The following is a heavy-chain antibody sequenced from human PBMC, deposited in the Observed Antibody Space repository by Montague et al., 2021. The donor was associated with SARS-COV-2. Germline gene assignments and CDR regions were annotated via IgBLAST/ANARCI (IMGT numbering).Heavy chain of an antibody. CDR1: GFTFSSYS. CDR3: ARDLRWGYYDILTGYYRPLDY. V-gene: IGHV3-48*04. Sequence: SRRLSCAASGFTFSSYSMNWVRQAPGKGLEWVSYISSSSSTIYYADSVKGRFTISRDNAKNSLYLQMNSLGAEDTAVYYCARDLRWGYYDILTGYYRPLDYWGQGTLVTVSS. CDR2: ISSSSSTI. J-gene: IGHJ4*02. D-gene: IGHD3-9*01.